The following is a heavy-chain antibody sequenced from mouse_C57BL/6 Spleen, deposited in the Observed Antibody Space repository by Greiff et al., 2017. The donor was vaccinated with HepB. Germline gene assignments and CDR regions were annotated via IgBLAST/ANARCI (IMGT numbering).Heavy chain of an antibody. Sequence: EVQLQQSGPELVKPGASVKISCKASGYSFTGYYMNWVKQSPEKSLEWIGEINPSTGGTTYNQKFKAKATLTVDKSSSTAYMQLKSLTSEDSAVYYCARGLWLLYAMDYWGQGTSVTVSS. CDR1: GYSFTGYY. J-gene: IGHJ4*01. CDR3: ARGLWLLYAMDY. V-gene: IGHV1-42*01. CDR2: INPSTGGT. D-gene: IGHD2-2*01.